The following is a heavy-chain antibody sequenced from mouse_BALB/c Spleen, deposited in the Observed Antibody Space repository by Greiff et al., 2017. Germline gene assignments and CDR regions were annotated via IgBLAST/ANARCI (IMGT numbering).Heavy chain of an antibody. V-gene: IGHV1-69*02. J-gene: IGHJ4*01. CDR2: IDPSDSYT. CDR1: GYTFTSYW. Sequence: QVQLQQPGAELVKPGASVKLSCKASGYTFTSYWMHWVKQRPGQGLEWIGEIDPSDSYTNYNQKFKGKATLTVDKSSSTAYMQLSSLTSEDSAVYYCARSYYRSLDAMDYWGQGTSVTVSS. CDR3: ARSYYRSLDAMDY. D-gene: IGHD2-14*01.